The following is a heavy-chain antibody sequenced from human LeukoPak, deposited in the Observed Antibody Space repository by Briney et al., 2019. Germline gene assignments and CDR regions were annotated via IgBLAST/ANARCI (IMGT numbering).Heavy chain of an antibody. J-gene: IGHJ6*03. CDR1: GGSISSYY. CDR3: ARSVEGYCSGGSCYSYSYYMDV. CDR2: IYNSGST. Sequence: SETLSLTCTVSGGSISSYYWSWIRQPPGKGLEWIGYIYNSGSTNYNPSLKSRVTISVDTSKNQFSLKLSSVTAADTAVYYCARSVEGYCSGGSCYSYSYYMDVWGKGTTVTVSS. D-gene: IGHD2-15*01. V-gene: IGHV4-59*01.